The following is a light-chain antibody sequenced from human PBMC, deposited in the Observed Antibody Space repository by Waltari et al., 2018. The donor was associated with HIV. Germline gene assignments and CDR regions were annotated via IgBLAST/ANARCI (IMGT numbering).Light chain of an antibody. CDR1: HLGSKY. V-gene: IGLV3-1*01. CDR3: QTWDSDNYV. CDR2: QDH. Sequence: SYDLTQPPSVSVSPAPTTRFTCSGYHLGSKYVCWYQQTPAQSPIMIIYQDHKRPSGIPGRFSGSNAGTTATLTITGTQAVDEADYYCQTWDSDNYVCGPGTKVTVL. J-gene: IGLJ1*01.